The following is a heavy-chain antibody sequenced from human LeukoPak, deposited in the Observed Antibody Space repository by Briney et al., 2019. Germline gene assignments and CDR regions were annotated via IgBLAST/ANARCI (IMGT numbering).Heavy chain of an antibody. D-gene: IGHD3-3*01. V-gene: IGHV1-2*04. Sequence: ASVKVSCKASGYTFTGYYMHWVRQAPGQGLEWMGWINPNSGGTNYAQKFQGWVTMTRDTSISTAYMELSRLRSDDTAVYYCARGATIFGVGWFDPWGQGTLVTVSS. CDR1: GYTFTGYY. CDR3: ARGATIFGVGWFDP. J-gene: IGHJ5*02. CDR2: INPNSGGT.